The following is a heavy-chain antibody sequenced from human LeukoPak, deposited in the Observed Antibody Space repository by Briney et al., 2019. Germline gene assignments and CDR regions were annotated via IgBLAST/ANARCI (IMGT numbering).Heavy chain of an antibody. D-gene: IGHD5-12*01. CDR3: ARLSGYDWESFDY. J-gene: IGHJ4*02. CDR1: GGSISSYY. V-gene: IGHV4-59*01. Sequence: SETLSLTCTVSGGSISSYYWSWIRQPPGKGLEWIGYIYYSGSTNYNPSLKSRVTISVDRSKNQFSLKLSSMTAADTAVYYCARLSGYDWESFDYWGQGTLVTVSS. CDR2: IYYSGST.